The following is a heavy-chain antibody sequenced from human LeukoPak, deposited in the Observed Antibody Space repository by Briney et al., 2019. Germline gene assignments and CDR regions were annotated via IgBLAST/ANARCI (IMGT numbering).Heavy chain of an antibody. Sequence: PSETLSLTCTVSGGSSSSGNSYWTWIRQPAGKGLEWIGLIYPSGTTNYNPSLKSRLTISLDTSKNQFSLRLTSVTAADTAIYSCAREFHYWGQGTLVTVSS. J-gene: IGHJ4*02. CDR3: AREFHY. V-gene: IGHV4-61*02. CDR2: IYPSGTT. CDR1: GGSSSSGNSY.